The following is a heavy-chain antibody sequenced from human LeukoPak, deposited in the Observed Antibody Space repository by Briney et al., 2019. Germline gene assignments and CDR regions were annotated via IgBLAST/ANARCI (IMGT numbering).Heavy chain of an antibody. CDR2: ISSSSSYI. CDR3: ARSSSSWTGLFDY. Sequence: PGGSLRLSCAASGFTCSSYSMNWVRQAPGKGLEWVSSISSSSSYIYYADSVKGRFTISRDNAKNSLYLQMNSLRAEDTAVYYCARSSSSWTGLFDYWGQGTLVTVSS. CDR1: GFTCSSYS. D-gene: IGHD6-13*01. J-gene: IGHJ4*02. V-gene: IGHV3-21*01.